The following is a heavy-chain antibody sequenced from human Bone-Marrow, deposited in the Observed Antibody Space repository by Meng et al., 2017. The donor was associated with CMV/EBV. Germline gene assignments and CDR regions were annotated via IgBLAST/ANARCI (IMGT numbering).Heavy chain of an antibody. D-gene: IGHD3-3*01. CDR1: GYSFTSYW. CDR2: IYPGDSET. V-gene: IGHV5-51*01. J-gene: IGHJ5*02. CDR3: ATSTRILEWFHH. Sequence: GGSLRLSGKGSGYSFTSYWIGWVRQMPGKGLEWKGIIYPGDSETRYSPSFQGQATISANKSISTAYLQWSSLKAAYTAMYYCATSTRILEWFHHWGQGTLVTVSS.